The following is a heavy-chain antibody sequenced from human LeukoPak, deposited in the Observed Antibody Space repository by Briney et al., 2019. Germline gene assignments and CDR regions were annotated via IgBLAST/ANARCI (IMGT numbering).Heavy chain of an antibody. Sequence: ASVKVSCKASGYTFTSYGISWVRQAPGQGLEWMGWISAYNGNTNYAQKLQGRVTMTRDTSTRTAYMELRSLRSDDTAVYYCARVNCGGDCYSIGDFDYWGQGTLVTVSS. CDR2: ISAYNGNT. CDR1: GYTFTSYG. CDR3: ARVNCGGDCYSIGDFDY. D-gene: IGHD2-21*02. V-gene: IGHV1-18*01. J-gene: IGHJ4*02.